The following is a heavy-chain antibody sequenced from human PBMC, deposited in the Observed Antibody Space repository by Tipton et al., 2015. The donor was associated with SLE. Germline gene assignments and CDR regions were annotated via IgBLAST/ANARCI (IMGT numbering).Heavy chain of an antibody. CDR3: ANWHTAVAVGFFDF. CDR1: GFSFSNYG. Sequence: LSLTCAASGFSFSNYGMHWVRQAPGKGLEWVAIIRDDGSKKYYADSVKGRFTISKDNAKNTRSLQMNSLRAEDTAVYYCANWHTAVAVGFFDFWGQGTMVTVSS. V-gene: IGHV3-33*03. J-gene: IGHJ4*02. D-gene: IGHD6-19*01. CDR2: IRDDGSKK.